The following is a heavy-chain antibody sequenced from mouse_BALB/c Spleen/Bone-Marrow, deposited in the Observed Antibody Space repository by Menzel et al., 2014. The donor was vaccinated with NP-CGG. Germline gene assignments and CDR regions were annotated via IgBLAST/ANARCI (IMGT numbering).Heavy chain of an antibody. CDR1: GFTFSSYG. CDR2: INSNGGST. CDR3: VRGNYGNYVDYFDF. D-gene: IGHD2-1*01. J-gene: IGHJ2*01. V-gene: IGHV5-6-3*01. Sequence: EVKVVESGGGLVQPGGSLKLSCAASGFTFSSYGMSWVRQTPDKRLELVAIINSNGGSTYYPDSVKGRFTISRDTAKNTLYLQMSSLKSEETAMYYCVRGNYGNYVDYFDFWGQGTTLTVSS.